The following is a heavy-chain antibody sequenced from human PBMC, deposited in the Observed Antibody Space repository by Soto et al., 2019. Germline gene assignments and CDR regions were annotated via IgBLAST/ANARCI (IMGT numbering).Heavy chain of an antibody. CDR2: IYSGGST. J-gene: IGHJ4*02. Sequence: EVQLVESGGGLVQPGGSLRLSCAASGFTVSSNYMSWVRQAPGKGLEWVSVIYSGGSTYYADSVKGRFTISRDNSKNTLYLQMNSLRAEDTAVYYCVRWGSRIAALEGVGDYWGQGTLVTVSS. D-gene: IGHD6-6*01. CDR1: GFTVSSNY. CDR3: VRWGSRIAALEGVGDY. V-gene: IGHV3-66*01.